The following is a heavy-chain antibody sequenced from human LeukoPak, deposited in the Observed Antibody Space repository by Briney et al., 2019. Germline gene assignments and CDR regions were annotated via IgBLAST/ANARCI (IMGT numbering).Heavy chain of an antibody. CDR2: IYYSGST. CDR1: GGSFSGYY. D-gene: IGHD2-2*01. V-gene: IGHV4-34*01. Sequence: SETLSLTCAVYGGSFSGYYWSWIRQPPGKRLEWIGSIYYSGSTYYNPSLKSRVTISVDTSKNQFSLKLSSVTAADTAVYYCARSYCSSTSCPFDYWGQGTLVTVSS. J-gene: IGHJ4*02. CDR3: ARSYCSSTSCPFDY.